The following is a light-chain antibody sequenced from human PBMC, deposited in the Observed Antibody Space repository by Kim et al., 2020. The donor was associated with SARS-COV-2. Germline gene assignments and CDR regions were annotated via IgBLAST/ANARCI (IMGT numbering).Light chain of an antibody. Sequence: PGERATLSCRARQSVSSTSLAWYQQKPGQAPRLLIYGASSRATGIPDRFSGSGSGTDFTLTISRLEPEDFAVYYCQQDGSSPPYTFGQGTKLEI. J-gene: IGKJ2*01. CDR2: GAS. CDR1: QSVSSTS. CDR3: QQDGSSPPYT. V-gene: IGKV3-20*01.